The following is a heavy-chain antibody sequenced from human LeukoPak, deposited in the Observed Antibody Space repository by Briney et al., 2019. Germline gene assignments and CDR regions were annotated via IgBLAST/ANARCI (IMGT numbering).Heavy chain of an antibody. J-gene: IGHJ6*02. CDR3: AVSLTTGGYYGMDV. CDR1: GYTLTELS. Sequence: GASVKVSRKVSGYTLTELSLHWVRQAPGKGLEWMGRFDPEDGETIYARKFQGRVTMTEDTSTDTAYMELSSLRSEDTAVYFCAVSLTTGGYYGMDVWGQGTTVTVSS. CDR2: FDPEDGET. V-gene: IGHV1-24*01. D-gene: IGHD1-1*01.